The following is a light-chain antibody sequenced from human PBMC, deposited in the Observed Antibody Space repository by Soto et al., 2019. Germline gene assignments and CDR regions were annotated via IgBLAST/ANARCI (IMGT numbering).Light chain of an antibody. J-gene: IGLJ3*02. CDR3: GTWDSSLSAWGV. CDR2: DNN. V-gene: IGLV1-51*01. CDR1: SSNLGNNY. Sequence: QAVLTQPPSVSAAPGQKVTISCSGSSSNLGNNYVSWYQQLPGTAPKLLIYDNNKRPSGIPDRFSGSKSGTSATLGITGLQTGDEADYYCGTWDSSLSAWGVFGGGTQLTVL.